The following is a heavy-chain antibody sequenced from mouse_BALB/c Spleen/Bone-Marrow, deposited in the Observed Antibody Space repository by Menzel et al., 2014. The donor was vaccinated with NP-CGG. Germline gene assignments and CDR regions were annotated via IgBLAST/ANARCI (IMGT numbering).Heavy chain of an antibody. D-gene: IGHD1-1*01. V-gene: IGHV5-9-3*01. CDR1: GFTFSSYA. J-gene: IGHJ2*01. CDR3: ARHITTVVADY. CDR2: ISSGGSYT. Sequence: EVKLMESGGDLVKPGGSLKLSCAASGFTFSSYAMSWVRQTPEKRLEWVATISSGGSYTYYPDSVKGRFTISRDNAKNTLYLQMSSLRSEDTAMYYCARHITTVVADYWGQGTTLTVSS.